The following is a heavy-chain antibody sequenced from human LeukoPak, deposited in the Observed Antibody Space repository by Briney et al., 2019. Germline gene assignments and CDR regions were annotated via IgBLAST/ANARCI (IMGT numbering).Heavy chain of an antibody. Sequence: SETLSLTCTVSGGSISSYYWSWIRQPAGKGLEWIGRIYTSGSTNYNPSLKSRVTMSVDTSKNQFSLKLSSVTAADTAVYYCARDDNVDTAMVTAGSYWGQGTLVTVSS. CDR2: IYTSGST. CDR3: ARDDNVDTAMVTAGSY. J-gene: IGHJ4*02. CDR1: GGSISSYY. V-gene: IGHV4-4*07. D-gene: IGHD5-18*01.